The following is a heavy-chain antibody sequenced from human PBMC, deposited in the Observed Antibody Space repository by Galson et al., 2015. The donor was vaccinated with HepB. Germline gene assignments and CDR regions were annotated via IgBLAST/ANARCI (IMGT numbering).Heavy chain of an antibody. CDR3: AKGGVDSSSWYLWGPQNWFDP. J-gene: IGHJ5*02. V-gene: IGHV3-23*01. Sequence: GKGLEWVSAISGSGGSTYYADSVKGRFTISRDNSKNTLYLQMNSLRAEDTAVYYCAKGGVDSSSWYLWGPQNWFDPWGQGTLVTVSS. CDR2: ISGSGGST. D-gene: IGHD6-13*01.